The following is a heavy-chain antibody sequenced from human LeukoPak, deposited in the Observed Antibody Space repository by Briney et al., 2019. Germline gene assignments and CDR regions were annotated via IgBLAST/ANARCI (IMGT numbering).Heavy chain of an antibody. Sequence: PSETLSLTCAVYGGSFSGYYWSWIRQPPGKGLEWIGEINHSGSTNYNPSLKSRVTISVDTSKNQFSLKLSSVTAADTAVYYCARLGLVHHYSGYGAYWRQGTLVTVSS. CDR1: GGSFSGYY. V-gene: IGHV4-34*01. CDR2: INHSGST. D-gene: IGHD3-22*01. CDR3: ARLGLVHHYSGYGAY. J-gene: IGHJ4*02.